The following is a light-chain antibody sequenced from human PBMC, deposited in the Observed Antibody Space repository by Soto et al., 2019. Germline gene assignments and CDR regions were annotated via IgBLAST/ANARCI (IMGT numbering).Light chain of an antibody. CDR1: QTVRNNY. V-gene: IGKV3-20*01. CDR2: DAS. CDR3: QQFSSYPLT. Sequence: EFVLTQSPGTLSLSPGERATLSCRASQTVRNNYLAWYQQKRGQAPRLLIYDASSRATGIPARFSGGGSGKYFTLTIRRLEPEDFAVYYCQQFSSYPLTFGGGTKVEIK. J-gene: IGKJ4*01.